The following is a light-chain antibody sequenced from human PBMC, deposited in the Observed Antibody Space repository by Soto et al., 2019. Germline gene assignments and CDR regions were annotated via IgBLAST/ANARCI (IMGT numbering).Light chain of an antibody. V-gene: IGLV1-44*01. Sequence: QAVVTQAPSASETPGQRVTISCSGGSSNIGRNTVNWYQQLPGTAPKLLIYRNNRRPSGVPDRFSGSKSGTSASLAISGLQSKDEADYYCAAWDDSLTDYVFGTGTKLTVL. CDR1: SSNIGRNT. CDR3: AAWDDSLTDYV. J-gene: IGLJ1*01. CDR2: RNN.